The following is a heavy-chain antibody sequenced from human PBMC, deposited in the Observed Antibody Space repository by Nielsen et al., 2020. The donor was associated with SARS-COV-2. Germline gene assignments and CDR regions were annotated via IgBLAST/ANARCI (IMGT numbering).Heavy chain of an antibody. J-gene: IGHJ5*02. V-gene: IGHV1-46*01. CDR3: ARVTNFDWLFGDRGWFDP. D-gene: IGHD3-9*01. CDR1: GYTFTSYY. Sequence: ASVKVSCKASGYTFTSYYMHWVRQAPGQGLEWMGIINPSGGSTSYAQKFQGRVTMTRDTSTSTVYMELSSLRSEDTAVYYCARVTNFDWLFGDRGWFDPWGQGTLVTVSS. CDR2: INPSGGST.